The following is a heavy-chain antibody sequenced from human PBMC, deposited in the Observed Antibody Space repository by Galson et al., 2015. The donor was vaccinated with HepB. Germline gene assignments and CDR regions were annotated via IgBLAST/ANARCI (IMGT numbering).Heavy chain of an antibody. CDR3: ARCLGGVTQYDY. D-gene: IGHD3-16*01. J-gene: IGHJ4*02. Sequence: SLRLSCAASGFTFNNYWMSWVRQAPGKGLEWVASINPDGSVKHYVDPVKGRFTISRDNAENSLYLQMNSLRAEDTAVYFCARCLGGVTQYDYWGQGTLLTVSS. V-gene: IGHV3-7*03. CDR2: INPDGSVK. CDR1: GFTFNNYW.